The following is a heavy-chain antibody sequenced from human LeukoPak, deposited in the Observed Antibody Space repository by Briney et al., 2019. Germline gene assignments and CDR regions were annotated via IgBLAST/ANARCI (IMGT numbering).Heavy chain of an antibody. J-gene: IGHJ5*02. Sequence: GESLKISCKGSGYSFTNYWIGWVRQMPGKGLEWMGIIYPGHSDTRYSPSFQGQVTISADRSINTAYLQWSSLKASDSAMYYCARSERPYSYNNYWFDPWGQGTLVTVSS. CDR1: GYSFTNYW. V-gene: IGHV5-51*01. CDR2: IYPGHSDT. CDR3: ARSERPYSYNNYWFDP. D-gene: IGHD1-26*01.